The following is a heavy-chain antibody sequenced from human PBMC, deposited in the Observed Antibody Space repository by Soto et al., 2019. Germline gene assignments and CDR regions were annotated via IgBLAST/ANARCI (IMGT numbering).Heavy chain of an antibody. CDR2: IRPGSGKA. CDR1: GYNFTDNR. D-gene: IGHD5-18*01. J-gene: IGHJ4*02. CDR3: ATVRYSYGYDTRYYFDY. V-gene: IGHV1-3*01. Sequence: ASVKVSCKASGYNFTDNRIHWLRQAPGQRLEWMGWIRPGSGKAQYSEKFVGRLSITRDTSTDTAYMELSSLRSEDTAVYYCATVRYSYGYDTRYYFDYWGQGTLVTVSS.